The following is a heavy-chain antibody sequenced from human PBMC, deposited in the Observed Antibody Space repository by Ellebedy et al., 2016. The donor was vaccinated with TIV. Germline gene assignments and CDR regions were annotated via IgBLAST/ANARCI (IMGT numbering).Heavy chain of an antibody. D-gene: IGHD4-11*01. CDR2: ISSDGNNN. V-gene: IGHV3-30*04. CDR3: AGMTTGGPFDY. J-gene: IGHJ4*02. Sequence: GESLKISXAAPGFTFSSFAMHWVRQAPGKGLAWVAVISSDGNNNYYADSVKGRFTISRDNSKNTLYLQMNSLRAEDTAVYYCAGMTTGGPFDYWGQGTLVTVSS. CDR1: GFTFSSFA.